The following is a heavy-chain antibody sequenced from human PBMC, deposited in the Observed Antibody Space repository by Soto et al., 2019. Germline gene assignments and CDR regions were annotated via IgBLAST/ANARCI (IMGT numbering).Heavy chain of an antibody. J-gene: IGHJ4*02. CDR1: GFAFNTYG. CDR2: TSSDESIK. V-gene: IGHV3-30*18. CDR3: AKKLPGSVMSCPDY. D-gene: IGHD4-4*01. Sequence: GGSLRLSCAASGFAFNTYGMHWVRQAPGKGLEWVAATSSDESIKTYSDSAKGRFTISRDNSRNRLYLQMDSLRAEDTALYYCAKKLPGSVMSCPDYWGREPRSPSPQ.